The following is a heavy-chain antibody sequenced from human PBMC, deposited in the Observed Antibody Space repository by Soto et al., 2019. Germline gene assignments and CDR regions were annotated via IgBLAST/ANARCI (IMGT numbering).Heavy chain of an antibody. CDR3: ARGSQLERDALDI. CDR2: IYYTGHT. J-gene: IGHJ3*02. CDR1: GVSINSGGYY. Sequence: QVQLQESGPGLVKPSQTLSLTCSVSGVSINSGGYYWSWIRHHPGKGLEWIGYIYYTGHTFYNASLKSRVAMSLDTSKTQFSLKLSSVTAEDTAVYYCARGSQLERDALDIWGQGTMVTVSS. V-gene: IGHV4-31*03. D-gene: IGHD1-1*01.